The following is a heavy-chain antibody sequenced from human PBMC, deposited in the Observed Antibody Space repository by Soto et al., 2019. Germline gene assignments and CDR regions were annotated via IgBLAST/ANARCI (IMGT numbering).Heavy chain of an antibody. D-gene: IGHD3-3*01. J-gene: IGHJ5*02. CDR1: GGSISSSSYY. V-gene: IGHV4-39*01. Sequence: QLQLQESGPGLVKPSETLSLTCTVSGGSISSSSYYWGWIRQPPGKGLEWIGSIYYSGSTYYNPSLKSRVTISVDTSKNQFSLKLSSVTAADTAVYYCARLRFLWDRGWFDPWGQGTLVTVSS. CDR2: IYYSGST. CDR3: ARLRFLWDRGWFDP.